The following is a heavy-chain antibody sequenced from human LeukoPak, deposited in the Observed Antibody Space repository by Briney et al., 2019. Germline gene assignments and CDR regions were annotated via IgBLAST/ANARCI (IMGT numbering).Heavy chain of an antibody. Sequence: PSETLSLTCTVSGGSISNGGYYWSWIRQAPGKGLEWVSYISSSGSTIYYADSVKGRFTISRDNAKNSLYLQMNSLRAEDTAVYYCARSIRWLQFVFDYWGQGTLVTVSS. CDR1: GGSISNGGYY. J-gene: IGHJ4*02. V-gene: IGHV3-11*01. D-gene: IGHD5-24*01. CDR3: ARSIRWLQFVFDY. CDR2: ISSSGSTI.